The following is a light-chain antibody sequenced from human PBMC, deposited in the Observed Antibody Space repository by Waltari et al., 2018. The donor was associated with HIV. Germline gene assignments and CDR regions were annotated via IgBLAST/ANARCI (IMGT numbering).Light chain of an antibody. CDR2: GSS. Sequence: VLTQSPDTLPLSPGDRAALSCRTSQTVRTSTLAWYQHRPGQAPRLLIYGSSLRATGVPDRFLGSGSGTDCTLTITRLDPEDFAVYYCHQYGSSPLTCGGGTRVEIK. J-gene: IGKJ4*01. V-gene: IGKV3-20*01. CDR3: HQYGSSPLT. CDR1: QTVRTST.